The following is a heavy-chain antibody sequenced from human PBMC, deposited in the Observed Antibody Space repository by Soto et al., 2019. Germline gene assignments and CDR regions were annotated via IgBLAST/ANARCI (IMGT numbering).Heavy chain of an antibody. D-gene: IGHD1-7*01. Sequence: SQTLSLTCAISGDSVSSNSAAWNWIRLSPSRNLEWLARTYYRSRWYNDYAVSVRSRITVNTDTSKNQFSLQLTSVTPEDTAVYYCAGTTSHQWYYMDVWGKGTTVTVS. CDR1: GDSVSSNSAA. V-gene: IGHV6-1*01. CDR3: AGTTSHQWYYMDV. CDR2: TYYRSRWYN. J-gene: IGHJ6*03.